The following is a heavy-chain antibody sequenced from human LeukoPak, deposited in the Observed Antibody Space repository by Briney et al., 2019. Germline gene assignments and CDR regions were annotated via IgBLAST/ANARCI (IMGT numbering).Heavy chain of an antibody. CDR2: IYYSGTA. V-gene: IGHV4-59*01. CDR3: ARVTPQGDAFDI. J-gene: IGHJ3*02. Sequence: SETLSLTCTVSGGSISTYYWSWIRQPPGKGLEWIGYIYYSGTANYNPSLKSRVTLSVDTSKNQFSLKLSSVTAADTAVYYCARVTPQGDAFDIWGQGTMVTVSS. CDR1: GGSISTYY.